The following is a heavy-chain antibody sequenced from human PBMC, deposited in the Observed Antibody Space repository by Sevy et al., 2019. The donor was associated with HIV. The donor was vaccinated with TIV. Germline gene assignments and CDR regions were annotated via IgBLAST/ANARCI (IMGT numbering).Heavy chain of an antibody. V-gene: IGHV4-39*01. CDR2: IYYSGST. CDR1: GGSISSSSYY. Sequence: SETLSLTCTVSGGSISSSSYYWGWIRQPPWKGLEWIGSIYYSGSTYYNPSLKSRVTISVDTSKNQFSLKLSSVTAADTAVYYCADVDGEFVDYWGQGTLVTVSS. J-gene: IGHJ4*02. D-gene: IGHD3-10*01. CDR3: ADVDGEFVDY.